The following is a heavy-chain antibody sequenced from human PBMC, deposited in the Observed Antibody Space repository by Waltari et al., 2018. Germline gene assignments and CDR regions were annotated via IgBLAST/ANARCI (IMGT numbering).Heavy chain of an antibody. CDR1: GFSFSNYG. D-gene: IGHD1-1*01. V-gene: IGHV3-30*18. J-gene: IGHJ2*01. Sequence: QVQLVESGGGVVQPGESLRLSCVASGFSFSNYGIHWVRQAPGKGREGVAVISYDGATKYYGDSVKGRFFISRDNSRNRSYLQMTSLTPEDTAVYYCAKGLGTWYFDLWGRGTLVTVSS. CDR2: ISYDGATK. CDR3: AKGLGTWYFDL.